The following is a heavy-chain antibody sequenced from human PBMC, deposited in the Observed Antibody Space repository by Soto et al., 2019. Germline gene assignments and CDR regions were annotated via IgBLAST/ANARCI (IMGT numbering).Heavy chain of an antibody. CDR1: GYSFTTYD. V-gene: IGHV1-18*01. CDR2: ISTNNGHT. Sequence: QVQLVQSGTEVKKPGTSVTVSCKASGYSFTTYDISWVRQAPGQGPEWLGWISTNNGHTKYTQNLQGRVTMTTDTATNTAYMDLRSLTPDDTAVYYCAVCFGESKGRKTMWLGPFDYWGQGTLVTVSS. D-gene: IGHD3-10*01. J-gene: IGHJ4*02. CDR3: AVCFGESKGRKTMWLGPFDY.